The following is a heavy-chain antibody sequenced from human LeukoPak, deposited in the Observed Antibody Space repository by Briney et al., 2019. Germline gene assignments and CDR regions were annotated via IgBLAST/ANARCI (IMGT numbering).Heavy chain of an antibody. CDR3: ARQSYDFWSGYAEYYFDY. V-gene: IGHV4-38-2*02. Sequence: SETLSLTCTVSGYSISSGYYWGWIRQPPGKGLEWIGSIYHSGSTYYNPSLKSRVTISVDTSKNQFSLKLSSVTAADTAVYYCARQSYDFWSGYAEYYFDYWGQGTLVTVSS. CDR2: IYHSGST. D-gene: IGHD3-3*01. CDR1: GYSISSGYY. J-gene: IGHJ4*02.